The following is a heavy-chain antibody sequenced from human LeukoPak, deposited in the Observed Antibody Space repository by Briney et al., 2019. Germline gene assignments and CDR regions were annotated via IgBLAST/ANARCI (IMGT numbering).Heavy chain of an antibody. CDR1: GGSFSGYY. D-gene: IGHD4-23*01. CDR2: INHSGST. V-gene: IGHV4-34*01. J-gene: IGHJ4*02. CDR3: ARLTQITAWYIHY. Sequence: SETLSLTCAVYGGSFSGYYWSWIRQPPGKGLEWIGEINHSGSTNYNPSLKSRVTISVDTSKNQFSLKLSSVTAADTAVYYCARLTQITAWYIHYRGQGTLVTVSS.